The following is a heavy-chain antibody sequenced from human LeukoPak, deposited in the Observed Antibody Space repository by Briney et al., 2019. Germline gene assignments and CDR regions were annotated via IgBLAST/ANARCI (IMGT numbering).Heavy chain of an antibody. J-gene: IGHJ3*02. Sequence: GKSLRLSCAASGFTFSNYAMHWVRQAPGKGLEWVAVISYDGSNEYSPDSVKDRVTISRDNSKTTLYLKLNSVTAADTAVYYCARERSPAPPDAFDIWGQGAMVTVSS. CDR1: GFTFSNYA. CDR2: ISYDGSNE. D-gene: IGHD2-2*01. CDR3: ARERSPAPPDAFDI. V-gene: IGHV3-30-3*01.